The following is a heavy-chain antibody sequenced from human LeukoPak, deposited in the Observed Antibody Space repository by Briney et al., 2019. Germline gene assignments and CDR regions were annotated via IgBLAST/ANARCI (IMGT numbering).Heavy chain of an antibody. J-gene: IGHJ6*02. Sequence: GGSLRLSCAVSGFNVSNHYMTWVRQAPGKGLEWGSGLYCGGSTYYADSAKGRFTISRDNSKNTLYLQMNSLRAEDTAVYYCARGHGAYTSVPYRYYGMDVWGQGTTVTVSS. D-gene: IGHD6-25*01. CDR3: ARGHGAYTSVPYRYYGMDV. CDR1: GFNVSNHY. V-gene: IGHV3-66*01. CDR2: LYCGGST.